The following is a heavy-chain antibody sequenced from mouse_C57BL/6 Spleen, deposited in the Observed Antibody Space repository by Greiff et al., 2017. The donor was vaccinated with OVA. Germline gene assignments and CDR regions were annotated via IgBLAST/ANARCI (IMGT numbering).Heavy chain of an antibody. CDR2: IDPETGGT. J-gene: IGHJ2*01. Sequence: VQLQQSGAELVRPGASVTLSCKASGYTFTDYEMHWVKQTPVHGLEWIGAIDPETGGTAYNQKFKGKAILTADKSSSTAYMELRSLTSEDSAVYYCTIDGYYVGYWGQGTTLTVSS. V-gene: IGHV1-15*01. CDR3: TIDGYYVGY. D-gene: IGHD2-3*01. CDR1: GYTFTDYE.